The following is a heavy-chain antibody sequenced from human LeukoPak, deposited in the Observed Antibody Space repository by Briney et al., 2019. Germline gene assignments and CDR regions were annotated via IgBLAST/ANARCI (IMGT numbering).Heavy chain of an antibody. Sequence: SETLSLTCTVSGGSISSSSYYWGWIRQPPGEGLEWIGCMYYSGNLYYNPSLKSRVTISVDTSKNQFSLKLSSLTAADTAVYYCARVYCGGDCYSLPYYYYMDVWGKGTTVTVSS. CDR2: MYYSGNL. J-gene: IGHJ6*03. V-gene: IGHV4-39*07. D-gene: IGHD2-21*02. CDR3: ARVYCGGDCYSLPYYYYMDV. CDR1: GGSISSSSYY.